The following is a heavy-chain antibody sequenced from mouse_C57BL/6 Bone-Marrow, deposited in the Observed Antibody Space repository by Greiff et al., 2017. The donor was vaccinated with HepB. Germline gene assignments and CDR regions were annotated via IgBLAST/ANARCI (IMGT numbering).Heavy chain of an antibody. CDR1: GFTFSDYY. V-gene: IGHV5-12*01. CDR3: ARLTGTIYAMDY. D-gene: IGHD4-1*01. Sequence: EVMLVESGGGLVQPGGSLKLSCAASGFTFSDYYMYWVRQTPEKRLEWVAYISNGGGSTYYPDTVKGRSTIARDNATNTLYLQMSRLKSEDTAMYYCARLTGTIYAMDYWGQGTSVTVSS. CDR2: ISNGGGST. J-gene: IGHJ4*01.